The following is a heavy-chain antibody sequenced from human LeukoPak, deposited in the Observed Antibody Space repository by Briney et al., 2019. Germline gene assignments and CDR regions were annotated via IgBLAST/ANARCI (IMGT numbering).Heavy chain of an antibody. CDR1: GYTFISYG. D-gene: IGHD1-26*01. CDR3: ARGEVGGSYGIAFDY. Sequence: VASVKVSCKASGYTFISYGISWVRQAPGQGLEWMGWISAYNGNTNYAQKFQGRVTMTTVTSTSTAYMELRSLRSDDTAVYYCARGEVGGSYGIAFDYWGQGTLVTVSS. CDR2: ISAYNGNT. V-gene: IGHV1-18*01. J-gene: IGHJ4*02.